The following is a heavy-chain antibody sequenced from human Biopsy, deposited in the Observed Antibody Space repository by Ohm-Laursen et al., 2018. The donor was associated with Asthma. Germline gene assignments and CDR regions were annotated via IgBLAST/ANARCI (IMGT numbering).Heavy chain of an antibody. V-gene: IGHV4-39*01. CDR3: ARQKLVAAEGPFDM. Sequence: SQTLSLTWTVSGRSISSNFYYWGWIRQTPGKVLEWNGNIYKSGQVYYNLSLKSRVTISVDTSKNQFSLQLRSVTAADTAVYYCARQKLVAAEGPFDMWGQGTMVIVSS. J-gene: IGHJ3*02. CDR2: IYKSGQV. CDR1: GRSISSNFYY. D-gene: IGHD1-26*01.